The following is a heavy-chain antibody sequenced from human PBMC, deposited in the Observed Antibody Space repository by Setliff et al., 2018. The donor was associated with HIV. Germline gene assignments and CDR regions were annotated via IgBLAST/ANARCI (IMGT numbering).Heavy chain of an antibody. CDR1: GFSLGDFW. V-gene: IGHV3-74*01. J-gene: IGHJ4*02. Sequence: PGGSLRLSCAASGFSLGDFWMHWVRQVPGKGLLWVSRMNTDGSTTTYADSVKGRFTISRDSAKNSLYLQMNSLRAEDTALYYCAKDLGGGWSLFDYWGQGTLVTVSS. CDR2: MNTDGSTT. CDR3: AKDLGGGWSLFDY. D-gene: IGHD6-19*01.